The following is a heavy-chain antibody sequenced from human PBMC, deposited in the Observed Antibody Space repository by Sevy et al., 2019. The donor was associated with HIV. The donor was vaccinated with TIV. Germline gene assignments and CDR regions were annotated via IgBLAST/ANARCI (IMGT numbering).Heavy chain of an antibody. V-gene: IGHV1-2*02. D-gene: IGHD6-13*01. CDR1: GYTFTGYY. J-gene: IGHJ2*01. CDR3: ATSIPKYSSSWYVPGFF. Sequence: ASVKVSCKASGYTFTGYYMHWVRQAPGQGLEWMGWINPNSGGTNYAQKFQGRVTMTRDTSISTAYMELSRLGSDDTAVYYCATSIPKYSSSWYVPGFFWGRGTLVTVSS. CDR2: INPNSGGT.